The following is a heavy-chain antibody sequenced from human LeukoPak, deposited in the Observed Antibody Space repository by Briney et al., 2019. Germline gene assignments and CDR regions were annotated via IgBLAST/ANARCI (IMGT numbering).Heavy chain of an antibody. Sequence: PGGSLRLSCAASGFTFRDYWMTWVRQAPGKGLEWVANIKRDGSEKYYVDSVRGRFIISRDNAKNSLYLQMNGLRVEDTAVYYCARRNAMDVWGQGTTVIVFS. V-gene: IGHV3-7*03. CDR3: ARRNAMDV. CDR2: IKRDGSEK. J-gene: IGHJ6*02. CDR1: GFTFRDYW.